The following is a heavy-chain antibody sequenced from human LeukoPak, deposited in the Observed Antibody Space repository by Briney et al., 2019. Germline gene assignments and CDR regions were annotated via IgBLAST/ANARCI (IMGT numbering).Heavy chain of an antibody. CDR3: ARDYDILTGNPNFDC. CDR2: ISAYNGNT. Sequence: ASVKVSCKASGYTFTSYGISWVRQAPGQGLEWVGWISAYNGNTNYAQKLQGRVTMTTDTSTSTAYMELRSLRSDDTAVYYCARDYDILTGNPNFDCWGQGTLVTVSS. D-gene: IGHD3-9*01. CDR1: GYTFTSYG. V-gene: IGHV1-18*04. J-gene: IGHJ4*02.